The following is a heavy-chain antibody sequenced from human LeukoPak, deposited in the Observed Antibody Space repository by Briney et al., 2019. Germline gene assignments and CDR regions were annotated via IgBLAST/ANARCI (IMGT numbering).Heavy chain of an antibody. CDR2: VGGSDDAT. CDR3: AKGNTGSAYSAVDH. J-gene: IGHJ4*02. D-gene: IGHD2-15*01. V-gene: IGHV3-23*01. CDR1: GFTFGSYA. Sequence: GGSLRLSCATSGFTFGSYALSWVRQAPGKGLEWVSTVGGSDDATYYADSVKGRFAISRDDSKNTLHLQMDSLRAEDTALYYCAKGNTGSAYSAVDHWGQGTLVTVSS.